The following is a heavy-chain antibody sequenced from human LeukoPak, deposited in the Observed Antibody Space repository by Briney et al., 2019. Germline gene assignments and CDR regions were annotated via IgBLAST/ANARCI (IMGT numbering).Heavy chain of an antibody. CDR2: ISSSSSYI. CDR1: GFTFSSYG. Sequence: PGGSLRLSCAASGFTFSSYGMNWVRQAPGKGLEWISYISSSSSYIYYADSVKGRFTISRDNAKNSLYLQMNSLRAEDTAVYYCARAAGEMATIRYWGQGTLVTVSS. J-gene: IGHJ4*02. CDR3: ARAAGEMATIRY. D-gene: IGHD5-24*01. V-gene: IGHV3-21*05.